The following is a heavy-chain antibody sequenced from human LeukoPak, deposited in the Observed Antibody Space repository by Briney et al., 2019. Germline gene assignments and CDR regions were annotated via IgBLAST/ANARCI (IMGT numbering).Heavy chain of an antibody. V-gene: IGHV1-2*02. D-gene: IGHD3-16*01. CDR1: GYTFTGYY. CDR3: ASNFEYVGGDYFDY. CDR2: INPNSGGT. Sequence: ASVKVSCKASGYTFTGYYMHWVRQAPGQGLEWMGWINPNSGGTNYAQKFQGRVTMTRDTSISTAYMELSRLRSDDTAVYYCASNFEYVGGDYFDYWGQGTLVTVSS. J-gene: IGHJ4*02.